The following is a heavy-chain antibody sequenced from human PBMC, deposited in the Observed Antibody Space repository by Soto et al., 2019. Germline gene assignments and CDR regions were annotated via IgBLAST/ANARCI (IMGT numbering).Heavy chain of an antibody. J-gene: IGHJ6*02. Sequence: ASVKVSCKASGYTFTSYDINWVRQATGQGLEWMGWMNPNSGNTGYAQKFQSRVTMTRNTSISTAYMELSSLRSEDTAVYYCARKRMSYDILTGSEYYYYGMDVWGQGTTVTVSS. D-gene: IGHD3-9*01. CDR1: GYTFTSYD. CDR3: ARKRMSYDILTGSEYYYYGMDV. V-gene: IGHV1-8*01. CDR2: MNPNSGNT.